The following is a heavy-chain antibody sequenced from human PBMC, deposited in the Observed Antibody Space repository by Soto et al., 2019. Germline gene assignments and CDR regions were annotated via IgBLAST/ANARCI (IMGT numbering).Heavy chain of an antibody. CDR2: ISSSSSYI. Sequence: EVQLVESGGGLVKPGGSLRLSCAASGFTFSSYSMNWVRQAPGKGLEWVSSISSSSSYIYYADSVKGRFTISRDNAKNSLYLQMNSLRAEDTAVYYCARWVNYCYYMDVWGKGTTVTVSS. J-gene: IGHJ6*03. V-gene: IGHV3-21*01. D-gene: IGHD6-13*01. CDR1: GFTFSSYS. CDR3: ARWVNYCYYMDV.